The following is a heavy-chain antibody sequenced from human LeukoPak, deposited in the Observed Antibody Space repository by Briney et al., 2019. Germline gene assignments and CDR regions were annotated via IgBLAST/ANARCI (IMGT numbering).Heavy chain of an antibody. CDR2: ISGDGRNM. CDR1: GFTFSSYW. Sequence: GGSLRLSCVASGFTFSSYWMHWVRQDPRKGLVWVSRISGDGRNMNYADSVRGRFTISRDNAKNTLYLQMNTLRVEDTAVYYCTRDLMDYDVSTGLHHYYMDVWGQGTTVTVSS. CDR3: TRDLMDYDVSTGLHHYYMDV. V-gene: IGHV3-74*01. J-gene: IGHJ6*02. D-gene: IGHD3-9*01.